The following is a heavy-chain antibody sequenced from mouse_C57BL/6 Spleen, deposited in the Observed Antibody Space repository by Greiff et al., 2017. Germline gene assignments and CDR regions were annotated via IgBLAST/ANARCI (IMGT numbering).Heavy chain of an antibody. V-gene: IGHV1-15*01. CDR2: IDPETGGT. CDR1: GYTFTDYE. CDR3: TRRYYGSSPHFDY. Sequence: VQLQQSGAELVRPGASVTLSCKASGYTFTDYEVHWVKQTPVHGLEWIGAIDPETGGTAYNQKFKGKAILTADKSSSTAYMELRSLTSEDSAVYYCTRRYYGSSPHFDYWGQGTTLTVSS. J-gene: IGHJ2*01. D-gene: IGHD1-1*01.